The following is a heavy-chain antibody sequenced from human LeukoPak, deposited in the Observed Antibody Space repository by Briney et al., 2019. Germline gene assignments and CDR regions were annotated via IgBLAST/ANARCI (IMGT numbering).Heavy chain of an antibody. CDR2: IYYSGST. V-gene: IGHV4-59*12. D-gene: IGHD3-10*02. CDR3: AELGITMIGGV. CDR1: GGSISSYY. J-gene: IGHJ6*04. Sequence: PSETLSLTCTVSGGSISSYYWSWIRQPPGKGLEWIGYIYYSGSTNYNPSLKSRVTISVDTSKNQFSLKLSSVTAVDTAVYYCAELGITMIGGVWGKGTTVNISS.